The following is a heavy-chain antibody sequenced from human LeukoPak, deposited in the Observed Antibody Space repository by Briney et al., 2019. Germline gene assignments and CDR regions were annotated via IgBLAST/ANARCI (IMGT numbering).Heavy chain of an antibody. CDR2: IHYSGGT. CDR3: ARSWAMSECCFGGNCYSPGY. CDR1: GGSISSYH. V-gene: IGHV4-59*01. Sequence: SETLSLTCTVSGGSISSYHWSWIRQPPGKGLEWIGYIHYSGGTNYNPSLKSRVTISVVTSKNQFSLKLTSVTTEDAAVYYCARSWAMSECCFGGNCYSPGYWGQGTLVTVSS. D-gene: IGHD2-15*01. J-gene: IGHJ4*02.